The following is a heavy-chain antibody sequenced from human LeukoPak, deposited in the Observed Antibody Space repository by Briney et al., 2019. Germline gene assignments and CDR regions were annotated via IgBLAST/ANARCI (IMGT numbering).Heavy chain of an antibody. CDR2: ISGSGVST. D-gene: IGHD6-19*01. Sequence: GGSLRLSCAASGITFSSYAMSWVRQAPGKGLEWVSAISGSGVSTYYADSVKGRFTISRDNSKNTLYLQMNSLRAEDTAVYYCARPAGTYDYSYGMDVWGQGTTVAVSS. CDR1: GITFSSYA. V-gene: IGHV3-23*01. J-gene: IGHJ6*02. CDR3: ARPAGTYDYSYGMDV.